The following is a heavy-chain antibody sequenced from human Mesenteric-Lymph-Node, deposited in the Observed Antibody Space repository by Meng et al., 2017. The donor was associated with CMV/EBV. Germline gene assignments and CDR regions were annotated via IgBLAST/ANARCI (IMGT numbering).Heavy chain of an antibody. D-gene: IGHD6-19*01. Sequence: SETLSLTCAVSGGSISSSNWWSWVRQPPGKGLEWIGEIYHSGRTNYNPSLKSRGTISVDKSKNQFSLKLSSVTAADTAVYYCATRPGIAVAGTPFDYWGQGTLVTVSS. V-gene: IGHV4-4*02. CDR2: IYHSGRT. CDR3: ATRPGIAVAGTPFDY. CDR1: GGSISSSNW. J-gene: IGHJ4*02.